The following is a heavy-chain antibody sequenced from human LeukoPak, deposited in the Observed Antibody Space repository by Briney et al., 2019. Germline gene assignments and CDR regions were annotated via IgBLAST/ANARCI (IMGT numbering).Heavy chain of an antibody. V-gene: IGHV3-30*04. D-gene: IGHD3-22*01. J-gene: IGHJ4*02. CDR3: ARGTYYYDTNGYYSGGLGY. CDR1: GFTFSTYA. CDR2: ISNDGSDK. Sequence: GGSLRLSCAASGFTFSTYAMHWVRQAPGKGLECVSVISNDGSDKYYPDSVRGRFTISRDNSENTLFLQMNSLRAEDTAVYYCARGTYYYDTNGYYSGGLGYVGEGTLVTVSS.